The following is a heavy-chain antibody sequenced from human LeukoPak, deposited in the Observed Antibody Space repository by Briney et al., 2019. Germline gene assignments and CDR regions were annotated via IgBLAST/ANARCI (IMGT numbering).Heavy chain of an antibody. CDR3: ARGRIDGYNP. J-gene: IGHJ5*02. D-gene: IGHD5-24*01. V-gene: IGHV4-31*03. CDR1: GGSISSGGYS. Sequence: PSETLSLTCTVSGGSISSGGYSWSWIRQHPGKGLEWIGYIYYSGSTYYNPSLKSRVTISVDTSKNQFSLKLSSVTAADTAVYYCARGRIDGYNPWGQGTLVTVSS. CDR2: IYYSGST.